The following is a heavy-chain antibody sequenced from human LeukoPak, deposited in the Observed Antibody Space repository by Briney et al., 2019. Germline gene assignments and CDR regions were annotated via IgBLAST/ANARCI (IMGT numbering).Heavy chain of an antibody. D-gene: IGHD3-10*02. V-gene: IGHV3-23*01. J-gene: IGHJ6*03. CDR1: GFTFSSFG. CDR3: AELGITMIGGV. Sequence: RAGGTLRLSCAASGFTFSSFGMSWVRQAPGKGLEWVSSITTSEDSTYYADSVKGRFTISRDNSKNTLYLQMNSLRAEDTAVYYCAELGITMIGGVWGKGTTVTIS. CDR2: ITTSEDST.